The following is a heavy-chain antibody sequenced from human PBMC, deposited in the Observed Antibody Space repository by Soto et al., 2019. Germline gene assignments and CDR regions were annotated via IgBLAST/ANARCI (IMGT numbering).Heavy chain of an antibody. D-gene: IGHD2-15*01. J-gene: IGHJ5*02. CDR2: MNPNSGNT. Sequence: ASVKVSCTATGYSFTRDDLNWLRHAAEQGLEWMGSMNPNSGNTWYAQKFQGRVTMTRNTSITTAYMEGTSLKSEDTDVYYCERGDSNDFLHWFYPWGQGTLVTVSS. V-gene: IGHV1-8*01. CDR3: ERGDSNDFLHWFYP. CDR1: GYSFTRDD.